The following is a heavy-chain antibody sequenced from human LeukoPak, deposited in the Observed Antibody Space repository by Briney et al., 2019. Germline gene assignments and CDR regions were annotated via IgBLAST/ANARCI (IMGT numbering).Heavy chain of an antibody. Sequence: GRSLRLSCAASGFTFSSYAMHWVRQAPGKGLEWVAVISHDGGNKYYADSVKGRFTISRDNSKNTLYLQMNGLRAEDTAVYYCARAAHYYGSGSFFDYWGQGTLVTVSS. CDR1: GFTFSSYA. CDR3: ARAAHYYGSGSFFDY. V-gene: IGHV3-30-3*01. D-gene: IGHD3-10*01. J-gene: IGHJ4*02. CDR2: ISHDGGNK.